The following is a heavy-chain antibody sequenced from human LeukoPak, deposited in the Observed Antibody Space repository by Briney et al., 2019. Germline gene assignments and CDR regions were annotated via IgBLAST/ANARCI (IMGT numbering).Heavy chain of an antibody. D-gene: IGHD2-15*01. CDR1: GYTFTTYA. Sequence: ASVKVSCKASGYTFTTYAMHWLRQAPGQRLEWMGWINTGNDNTKYSQEFQGRVTITRDTSASTAYMELSGLRSEDMAVYYCARGYQGAFDYWGQGTLVTVSS. CDR3: ARGYQGAFDY. J-gene: IGHJ4*02. V-gene: IGHV1-3*03. CDR2: INTGNDNT.